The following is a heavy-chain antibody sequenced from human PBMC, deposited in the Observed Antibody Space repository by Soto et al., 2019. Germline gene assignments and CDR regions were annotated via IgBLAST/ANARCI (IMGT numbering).Heavy chain of an antibody. J-gene: IGHJ4*02. Sequence: SLRLSCAASGFTFSSYAMHWVRQAPGKGLEWVAVISYDGSNKYYADSVKGRFTISRDNSKNTLYLQMNSLRAEDTAVYYCARDRVVGATIYWYFDYWGQGTLVTVSS. D-gene: IGHD1-26*01. CDR2: ISYDGSNK. CDR1: GFTFSSYA. CDR3: ARDRVVGATIYWYFDY. V-gene: IGHV3-30-3*01.